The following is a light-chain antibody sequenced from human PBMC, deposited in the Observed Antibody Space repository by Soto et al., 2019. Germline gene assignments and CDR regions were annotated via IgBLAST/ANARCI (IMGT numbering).Light chain of an antibody. CDR2: KKS. V-gene: IGKV1-5*03. J-gene: IGKJ1*01. CDR1: QSIVGW. CDR3: QQYDYSRT. Sequence: DIHRTQSTSAMSASVGDRVTSTRRASQSIVGWLAWYQQKPGKAPKLLIYKKSSLESGVPSRFSGGGSGTQFSLTIRSLQPDDFATYYCQQYDYSRTFGQGTQVDIK.